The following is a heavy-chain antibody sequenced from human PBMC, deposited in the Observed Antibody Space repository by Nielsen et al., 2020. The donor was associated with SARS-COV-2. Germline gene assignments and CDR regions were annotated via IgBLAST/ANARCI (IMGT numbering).Heavy chain of an antibody. Sequence: GESLKISCAASGFIFRSYGMHWVRQAPGKGLEWVAVVSYDGDDQYYADSVKGRFTISRDNSKNTLFLQMNTLRPEDTAVYYCATDGKGGSEYFQAWGQGTLVTVSA. J-gene: IGHJ1*01. CDR2: VSYDGDDQ. D-gene: IGHD1-14*01. CDR3: ATDGKGGSEYFQA. CDR1: GFIFRSYG. V-gene: IGHV3-30*03.